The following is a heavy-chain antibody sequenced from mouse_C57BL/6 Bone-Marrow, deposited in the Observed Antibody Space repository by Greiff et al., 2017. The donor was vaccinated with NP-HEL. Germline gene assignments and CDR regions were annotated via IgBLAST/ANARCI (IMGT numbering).Heavy chain of an antibody. CDR1: GYAFSSYW. D-gene: IGHD1-1*01. CDR3: ARGDYGSSRCGDAMDY. CDR2: IYPGDGDT. Sequence: QVQLKESGAELVKPGASVKISCKASGYAFSSYWMNWVKERPGKGLEWIGQIYPGDGDTKYNGKFKGKATLTADKSSSTAYMQVSSLTSEDAAVYFCARGDYGSSRCGDAMDYWGQGTSVTVSA. J-gene: IGHJ4*01. V-gene: IGHV1-80*01.